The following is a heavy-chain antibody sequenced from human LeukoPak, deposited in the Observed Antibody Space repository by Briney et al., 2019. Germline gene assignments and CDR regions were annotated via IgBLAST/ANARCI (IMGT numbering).Heavy chain of an antibody. V-gene: IGHV1-69*05. CDR1: GGTLSSYA. CDR2: IIPIFGTA. J-gene: IGHJ4*02. CDR3: ARDVLLVVGYSSGWYFDY. Sequence: ASVKVSCKASGGTLSSYAISWVRQAPGQGLEWMGGIIPIFGTANYAQKLQGRVTMTTNTSTSTAYMELRSLRSDDTAVYYCARDVLLVVGYSSGWYFDYWGQGTLVTVSS. D-gene: IGHD6-19*01.